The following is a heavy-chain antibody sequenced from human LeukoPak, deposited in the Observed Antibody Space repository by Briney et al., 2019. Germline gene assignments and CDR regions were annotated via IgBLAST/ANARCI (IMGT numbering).Heavy chain of an antibody. CDR3: ARENDSSARGDAFDI. CDR1: GGSFSGYY. CDR2: IYYSGST. J-gene: IGHJ3*02. V-gene: IGHV4-59*01. Sequence: PSETLSLTCAVYGGSFSGYYWSWIRQPPGKGLEWIGYIYYSGSTNYNPSLKSRVTISVDTSKNQFSLKLSSVTAADTAVYYCARENDSSARGDAFDIWGQGTMVTVSS. D-gene: IGHD3-22*01.